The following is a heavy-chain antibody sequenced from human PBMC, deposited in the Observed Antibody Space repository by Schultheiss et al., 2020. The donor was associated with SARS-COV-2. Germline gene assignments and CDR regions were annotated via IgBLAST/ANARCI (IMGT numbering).Heavy chain of an antibody. J-gene: IGHJ6*02. CDR3: ARDGYSRGYGSPIGYYYYGMDV. CDR2: ISSSSSYL. CDR1: GFTFSSYS. D-gene: IGHD6-25*01. V-gene: IGHV3-21*04. Sequence: GGSLRLSCAASGFTFSSYSMNWVRQAPGKGLEWVSSISSSSSYLYYADSVKGRFTISRDNSKNTLYLQMNSLRAEDTAVYYCARDGYSRGYGSPIGYYYYGMDVWGQGTTVTVS.